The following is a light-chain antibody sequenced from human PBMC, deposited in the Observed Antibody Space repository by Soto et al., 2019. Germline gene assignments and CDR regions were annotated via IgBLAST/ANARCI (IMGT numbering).Light chain of an antibody. CDR1: SSDVGSYNL. CDR2: EVT. CDR3: CSYSGSITFV. V-gene: IGLV2-23*02. J-gene: IGLJ7*01. Sequence: QSALTQPASVSGSPGQSITISCTGTSSDVGSYNLVSWYQQHPGKAPKLMIYEVTNRPSGVSNRFSGSKSGNTASLTISGLQAEDEADYYCCSYSGSITFVFGTGTQLTVL.